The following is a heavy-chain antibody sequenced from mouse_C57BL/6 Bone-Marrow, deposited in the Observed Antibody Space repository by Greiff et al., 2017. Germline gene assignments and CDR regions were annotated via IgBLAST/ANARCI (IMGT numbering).Heavy chain of an antibody. CDR2: IWWDDDK. V-gene: IGHV8-8*01. Sequence: QVTLKECGPGILQPSQTLSLTCSFSGFSLSTFGMGVGWIRQPSGKGLEWLAHIWWDDDKYYNPALKSRLTISKDTSKNQVVLKIANVDTADTSTYYYARVVLANWDYFDYWGQGTTLTVSS. CDR1: GFSLSTFGMG. D-gene: IGHD4-1*01. J-gene: IGHJ2*01. CDR3: ARVVLANWDYFDY.